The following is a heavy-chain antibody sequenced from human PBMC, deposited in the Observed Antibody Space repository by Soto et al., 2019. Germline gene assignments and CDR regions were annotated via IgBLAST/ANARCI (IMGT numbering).Heavy chain of an antibody. V-gene: IGHV3-23*01. Sequence: EVQLLESGGGLVQPGGSLRLSCAASGFTFSSYAMSWVRQAPGKGLEWVSAISGSGGSTYYADSVKGRFTISRDNSKNTLYLKMNSLRAEDTAVYYCAKDIYYYDSSGSSVGGGDAFDIWGQGTMVTVSS. D-gene: IGHD3-22*01. CDR3: AKDIYYYDSSGSSVGGGDAFDI. J-gene: IGHJ3*02. CDR1: GFTFSSYA. CDR2: ISGSGGST.